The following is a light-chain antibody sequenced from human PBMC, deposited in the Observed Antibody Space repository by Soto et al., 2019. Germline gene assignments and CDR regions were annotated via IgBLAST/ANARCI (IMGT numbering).Light chain of an antibody. CDR3: QQSYSSPRT. CDR2: AAS. CDR1: QSISSY. J-gene: IGKJ2*01. V-gene: IGKV1-39*01. Sequence: DIQMTQSPSSLSASVGDRVTITCRASQSISSYLNWYQQKAGTAPKLLIYAASSLQSGVPSRFSGSGSGTEFTLTISSLQPEDFATYHCQQSYSSPRTFGQGTKLEIK.